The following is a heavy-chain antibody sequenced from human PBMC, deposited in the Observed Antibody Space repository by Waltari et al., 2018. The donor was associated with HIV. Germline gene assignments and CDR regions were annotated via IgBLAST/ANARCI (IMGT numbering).Heavy chain of an antibody. CDR1: GGPVSSDSHS. CDR3: ARDSGLYGTYSHGMDV. J-gene: IGHJ6*02. Sequence: QVQLQESGPGLVKPSQTLSLTCTVAGGPVSSDSHSCSWIRQHPGKGLELIGYIYYSGSTYYNPSLKSRVIISIDTSQNQFSLELTSVTAADTAVYYCARDSGLYGTYSHGMDVWGQGTTVTVSS. V-gene: IGHV4-31*03. CDR2: IYYSGST. D-gene: IGHD4-17*01.